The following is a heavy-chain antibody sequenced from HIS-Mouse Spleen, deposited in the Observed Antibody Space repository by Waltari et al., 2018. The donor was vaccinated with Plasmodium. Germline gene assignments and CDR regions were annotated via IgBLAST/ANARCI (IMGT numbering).Heavy chain of an antibody. Sequence: QVQLQQWGAGLLKPSETLSLTCAVYGGSFSGYYWSWIRQTPGKGLEWIGESNHSGSTNYNPPLKRRVTISVDTSRNQFSLKLSSVTAADTAVYYCARVTSSGVYWYVDLWGRGTLVTVSS. J-gene: IGHJ2*01. CDR2: SNHSGST. CDR3: ARVTSSGVYWYVDL. V-gene: IGHV4-34*01. CDR1: GGSFSGYY. D-gene: IGHD3-3*01.